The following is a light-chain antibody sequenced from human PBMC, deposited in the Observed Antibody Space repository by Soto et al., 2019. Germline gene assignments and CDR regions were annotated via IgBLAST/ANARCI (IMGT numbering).Light chain of an antibody. CDR2: DAS. CDR1: QRIYRF. J-gene: IGKJ2*01. V-gene: IGKV1-39*01. CDR3: QQCNDFPYT. Sequence: TPMTQSPSSLSASVGDRVTITCRASQRIYRFVNWYQQRPGKAPSLLIYDASTLQPGVPTRFSGTGSGTDFTLTIGILQPEDFATYYCQQCNDFPYTFGQGTSLEIK.